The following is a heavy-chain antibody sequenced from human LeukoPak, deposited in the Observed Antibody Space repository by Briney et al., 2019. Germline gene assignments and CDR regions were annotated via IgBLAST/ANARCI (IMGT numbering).Heavy chain of an antibody. CDR2: NSDSGGNT. D-gene: IGHD2-2*01. V-gene: IGHV3-23*01. CDR3: AREASVRYCSSTSCYYYYYMDV. CDR1: GFTFSSYA. Sequence: PGGSLRLSCAASGFTFSSYAMSWVRQAPGKGLEWVSANSDSGGNTYYADSVKGRFTISRDNSKNTLYLQMNSLRAEDTAVYYCAREASVRYCSSTSCYYYYYMDVWGKGTTVTVSS. J-gene: IGHJ6*03.